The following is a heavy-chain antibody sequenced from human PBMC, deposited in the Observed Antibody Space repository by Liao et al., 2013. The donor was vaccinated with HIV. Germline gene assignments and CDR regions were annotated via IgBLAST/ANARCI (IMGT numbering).Heavy chain of an antibody. CDR1: GGSFSDHY. V-gene: IGHV4-34*01. CDR2: IDHSGST. J-gene: IGHJ4*02. CDR3: AREARWEYYFDD. Sequence: QVQLQQWGAGLLKPSETLSLTCAVYGGSFSDHYWSWIRQPPGKGLEWIGEIDHSGSTNYNPSLKSRVTISVDTSKNQFSLKLYSVTAADTAVYYCAREARWEYYFDDWGQGTLVTVSS. D-gene: IGHD1-26*01.